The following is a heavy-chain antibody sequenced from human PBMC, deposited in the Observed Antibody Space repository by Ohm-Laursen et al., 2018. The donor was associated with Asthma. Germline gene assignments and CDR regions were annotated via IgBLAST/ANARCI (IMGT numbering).Heavy chain of an antibody. Sequence: SLRLSCSASGFSFSSNTITWARQAPGKGLEWVSAINSGGGTTYGDSVKGRFTISRDNSKNTLYLQMNTLRAEDTAVYYCARETATGSQNIHYYDLDVWGQGTTVTVSS. CDR2: INSGGGT. CDR1: GFSFSSNT. D-gene: IGHD2-15*01. CDR3: ARETATGSQNIHYYDLDV. V-gene: IGHV3-23*01. J-gene: IGHJ6*02.